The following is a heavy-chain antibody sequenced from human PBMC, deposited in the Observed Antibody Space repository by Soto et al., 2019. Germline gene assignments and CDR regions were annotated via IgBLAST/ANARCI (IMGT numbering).Heavy chain of an antibody. D-gene: IGHD6-19*01. V-gene: IGHV4-59*01. J-gene: IGHJ4*02. CDR3: ARGFSGWYYFDY. CDR2: IYYSGST. Sequence: SETLSLTCTVSRGSSSSYYWSLIRQPPRKGLEWIGYIYYSGSTDYNPSLKSRVTISVDTSKNQFSLKLSSVTAADTAVYSCARGFSGWYYFDYWGQGTLVTVSS. CDR1: RGSSSSYY.